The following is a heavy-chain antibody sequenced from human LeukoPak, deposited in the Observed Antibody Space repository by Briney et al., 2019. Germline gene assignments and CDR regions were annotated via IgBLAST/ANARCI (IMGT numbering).Heavy chain of an antibody. J-gene: IGHJ4*02. CDR1: GYTFTSYD. CDR3: ARGYDFWSGYPKPFDY. D-gene: IGHD3-3*01. V-gene: IGHV1-8*01. CDR2: MNPNSGNT. Sequence: ASVKVSCKASGYTFTSYDINWVRQATGQGLEWMGWMNPNSGNTGYAQKFQGRVTMTRNTSISTAYMGLSSLRSEDTAVYYCARGYDFWSGYPKPFDYWGQGTLVTVSS.